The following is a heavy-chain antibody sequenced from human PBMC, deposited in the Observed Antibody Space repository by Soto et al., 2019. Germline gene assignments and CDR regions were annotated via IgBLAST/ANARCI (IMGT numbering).Heavy chain of an antibody. CDR2: VSDTGSP. V-gene: IGHV4-39*01. D-gene: IGHD2-15*01. CDR1: GGSFDSRDYY. CDR3: VRQWGGWELQHNWFDT. Sequence: PSETLSLTCSVSGGSFDSRDYYWAWIRQPPGKGLEWIGSVSDTGSPSYNPSLKSRLTISVDTSKNIFSLILSSVTAADTAVYYCVRQWGGWELQHNWFDTWGPGTLVTVSS. J-gene: IGHJ5*02.